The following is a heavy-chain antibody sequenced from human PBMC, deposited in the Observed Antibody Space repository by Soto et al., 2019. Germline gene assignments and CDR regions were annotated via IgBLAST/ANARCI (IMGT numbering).Heavy chain of an antibody. D-gene: IGHD4-17*01. J-gene: IGHJ6*02. Sequence: GGSLRLSCAASGFTFSSYAMSWVRQAPGKGLEWVSAISGSGGSTYYADSVKGRFTISRDNSKNTLYLQMNSLRAEDTAVYYCCTVSGYYYYGMDVWGQGTTVTVSS. CDR2: ISGSGGST. V-gene: IGHV3-23*01. CDR1: GFTFSSYA. CDR3: CTVSGYYYYGMDV.